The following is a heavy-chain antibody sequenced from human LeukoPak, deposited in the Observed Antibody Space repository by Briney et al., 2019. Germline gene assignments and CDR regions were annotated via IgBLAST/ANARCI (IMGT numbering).Heavy chain of an antibody. D-gene: IGHD3-3*01. CDR2: ISSSSSYI. CDR3: ARDSYDFWSGPAGSWFDP. V-gene: IGHV3-21*01. CDR1: GFTFSSYS. J-gene: IGHJ5*02. Sequence: GGSLRLSCAASGFTFSSYSMNWVRQAPGKGLEWVSSISSSSSYIYYADSVKGRFTISRDNAKNSLYLQMNSLRAEDTAVYYCARDSYDFWSGPAGSWFDPWGQGTLVTVSS.